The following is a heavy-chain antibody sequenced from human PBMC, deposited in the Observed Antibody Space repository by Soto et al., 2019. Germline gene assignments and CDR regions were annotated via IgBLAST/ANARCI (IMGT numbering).Heavy chain of an antibody. CDR3: ARDYSGRHPFDS. CDR2: ISTSGGTT. D-gene: IGHD1-26*01. J-gene: IGHJ4*02. V-gene: IGHV3-11*01. Sequence: QVQLVESGGGLVKPGESLRLSCAASGFTFSDFYMNWIRQAPGKGLEWVSYISTSGGTTYYTDSVKGRFTISRDNPQNSLFLQVDSLRAEDTAVYFCARDYSGRHPFDSWGQGVLVTVAS. CDR1: GFTFSDFY.